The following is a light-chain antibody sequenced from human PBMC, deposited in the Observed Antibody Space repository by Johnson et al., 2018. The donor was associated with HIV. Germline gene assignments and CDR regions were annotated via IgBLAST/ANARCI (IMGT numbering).Light chain of an antibody. CDR1: SSNIGNNY. CDR2: ESN. J-gene: IGLJ1*01. Sequence: QSVLTQPPSVSAAPGQKVTISCSGSSSNIGNNYVSWYQQLPGTAPKLLIYESNKRPSGIPDRFSGSKSVTSATLGITGLPTGDEADYYCGTWDDSLSALYVFGTGTKVTVL. CDR3: GTWDDSLSALYV. V-gene: IGLV1-51*02.